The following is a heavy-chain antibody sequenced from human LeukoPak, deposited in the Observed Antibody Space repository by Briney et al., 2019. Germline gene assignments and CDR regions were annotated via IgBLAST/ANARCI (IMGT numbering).Heavy chain of an antibody. CDR1: GFTFSSYG. CDR2: ISYDGSNK. J-gene: IGHJ4*02. D-gene: IGHD3-9*01. Sequence: PGGSLRLSCAASGFTFSSYGMHWVRQAPGKGLEWVAVISYDGSNKYYADSVKGRFTISRDNSENTLYLQMNSLRAEDTAVYYCAKAEILTGYSLDYWGQGTLVTVSS. CDR3: AKAEILTGYSLDY. V-gene: IGHV3-30*18.